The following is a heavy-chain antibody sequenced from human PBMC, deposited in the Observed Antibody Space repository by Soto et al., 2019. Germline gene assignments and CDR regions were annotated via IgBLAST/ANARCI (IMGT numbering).Heavy chain of an antibody. Sequence: VASVKVSCKASGGTFSSYAISWVRQAPGQGLEWMGGIIPIFGTANYAQKFQGRVTITADESTSTAYMELSSLRSEDTAVYYCASLDYYDSSGHSWFDPWGQGTLVTVSS. CDR3: ASLDYYDSSGHSWFDP. V-gene: IGHV1-69*13. D-gene: IGHD3-22*01. J-gene: IGHJ5*02. CDR2: IIPIFGTA. CDR1: GGTFSSYA.